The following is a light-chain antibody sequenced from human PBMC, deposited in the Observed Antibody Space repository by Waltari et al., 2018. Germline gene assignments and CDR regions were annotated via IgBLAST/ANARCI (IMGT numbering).Light chain of an antibody. Sequence: QSALTQPRSVSGSPGQSVTISCTGTSSDVGTYDFVSWYQQYPGKAPKLLISDVGKRPYGVPDRFSGSKSGNTASLTISGLQADDEADYYCCSYAGTYVPFIFGTGTTVTVL. CDR2: DVG. CDR1: SSDVGTYDF. J-gene: IGLJ1*01. CDR3: CSYAGTYVPFI. V-gene: IGLV2-11*01.